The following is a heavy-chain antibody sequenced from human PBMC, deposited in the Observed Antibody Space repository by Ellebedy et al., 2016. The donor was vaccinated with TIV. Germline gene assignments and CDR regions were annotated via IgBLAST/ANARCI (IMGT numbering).Heavy chain of an antibody. D-gene: IGHD3-10*01. CDR1: GSSITTYY. CDR3: ARGVVRGVAAFDI. CDR2: IYNVELT. Sequence: MPSETLSLTCSLSGSSITTYYWSWIRQPPGKGLEWIGYIYNVELTNYSPSPKSRTSISIDTSKKQFSLNLTSVTVADTALYFCARGVVRGVAAFDIWGRGTMVTVSS. V-gene: IGHV4-59*01. J-gene: IGHJ3*02.